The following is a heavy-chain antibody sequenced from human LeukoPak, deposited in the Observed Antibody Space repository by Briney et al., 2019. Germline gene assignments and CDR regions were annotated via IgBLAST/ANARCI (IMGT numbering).Heavy chain of an antibody. Sequence: SETLSLTCTVSGGSISSYYWSWIRQPPGQGLEGIVYIYYSGSTNNNPYPKSRVTISVDTSKNQFSLKLSSVIAADTAVYYCARTTEGYCSSASCFGFSYSYYMDVWGKATTVTISS. J-gene: IGHJ6*03. CDR1: GGSISSYY. CDR2: IYYSGST. CDR3: ARTTEGYCSSASCFGFSYSYYMDV. V-gene: IGHV4-59*01. D-gene: IGHD2-2*01.